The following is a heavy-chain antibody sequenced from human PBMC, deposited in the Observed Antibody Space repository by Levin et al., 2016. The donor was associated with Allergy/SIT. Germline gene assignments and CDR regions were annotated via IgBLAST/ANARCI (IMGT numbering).Heavy chain of an antibody. CDR1: GYTFTGYY. J-gene: IGHJ3*02. V-gene: IGHV1-2*04. CDR3: ARGPGRGWLRFIHDAFDI. CDR2: INPNSGGT. D-gene: IGHD5-12*01. Sequence: ASVKVSCKASGYTFTGYYMHWVRQAPGQGLEWMGWINPNSGGTNYAQKFQGWVTMTRDTSISTAYMELSRLRSDDTAVYYCARGPGRGWLRFIHDAFDIWGQGTMVTVSS.